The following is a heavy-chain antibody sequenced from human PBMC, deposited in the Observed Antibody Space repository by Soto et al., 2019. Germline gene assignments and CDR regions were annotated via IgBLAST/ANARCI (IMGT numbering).Heavy chain of an antibody. CDR2: IHESGNAT. CDR1: GLPFSNYS. Sequence: GGSLRLSCAVSGLPFSNYSMSWVRQAPGKGLEWVSGIHESGNATYYADSVKGRFSISRDNSKNTVSLQMTGLRGEDTAIYYCIPLITSVLNSWGQGTLVTVSS. J-gene: IGHJ4*02. CDR3: IPLITSVLNS. D-gene: IGHD4-17*01. V-gene: IGHV3-23*01.